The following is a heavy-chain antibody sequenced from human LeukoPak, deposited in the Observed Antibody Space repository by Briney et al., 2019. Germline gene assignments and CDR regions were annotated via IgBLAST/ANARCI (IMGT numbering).Heavy chain of an antibody. J-gene: IGHJ4*02. CDR2: FSNGRTTI. CDR1: GFSFSSYG. V-gene: IGHV3-48*01. Sequence: GGSLRLSCVGSGFSFSSYGMNWVRQAPGKGLEWVSYFSNGRTTIHYADSVKGRFTISRDNSKNTLYLQMNSLRAEDTAVYYCAKDVVLRFLEWLPAGNLEYWGQGTLVTVSS. CDR3: AKDVVLRFLEWLPAGNLEY. D-gene: IGHD3-3*01.